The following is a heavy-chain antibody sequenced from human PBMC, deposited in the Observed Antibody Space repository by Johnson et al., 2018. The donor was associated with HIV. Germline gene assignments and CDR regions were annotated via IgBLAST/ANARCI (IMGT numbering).Heavy chain of an antibody. CDR3: ATRDPKHRPGVLDS. D-gene: IGHD1-14*01. V-gene: IGHV3-48*03. CDR2: ISSSGSTI. Sequence: VQLVESGGGLVQPGRSLILSCAASGFTFNDYAMHWVRQAPGKGLEWVSYISSSGSTIYYEDSVKGRFTISRDKAKNSLYLQMNSLRAEDTAVYYCATRDPKHRPGVLDSWGQGTMVTVSS. J-gene: IGHJ3*02. CDR1: GFTFNDYA.